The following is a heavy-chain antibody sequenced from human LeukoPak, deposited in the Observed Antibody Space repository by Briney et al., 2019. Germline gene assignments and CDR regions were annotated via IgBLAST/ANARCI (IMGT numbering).Heavy chain of an antibody. D-gene: IGHD3-3*01. V-gene: IGHV3-15*01. CDR1: GSTFSNAW. Sequence: GGSLRLSCAASGSTFSNAWMSWVRQTPGKGLAWAGGIKSKTDGGTTDYAAPVKGRFTISRDDSKNTLYLQMNSLKTEDTAVYYCTTPFITIFGVVINIDYWGQGTLVTVSS. CDR3: TTPFITIFGVVINIDY. J-gene: IGHJ4*02. CDR2: IKSKTDGGTT.